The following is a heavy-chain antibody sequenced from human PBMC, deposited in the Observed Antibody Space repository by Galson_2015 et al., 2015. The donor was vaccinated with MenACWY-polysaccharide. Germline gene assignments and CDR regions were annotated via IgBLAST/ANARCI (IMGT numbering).Heavy chain of an antibody. CDR3: ARDISSWYFDL. V-gene: IGHV3-33*01. CDR1: GLTFSDYG. CDR2: IWHDGSKK. J-gene: IGHJ2*01. Sequence: SLRLSCAASGLTFSDYGMHWVRQAPGKGLEWVAVIWHDGSKKFYVDSVEGRFTISRDNSKSTLSLQMNSLRAEDTAVYYCARDISSWYFDLWGRGTLVTVSS.